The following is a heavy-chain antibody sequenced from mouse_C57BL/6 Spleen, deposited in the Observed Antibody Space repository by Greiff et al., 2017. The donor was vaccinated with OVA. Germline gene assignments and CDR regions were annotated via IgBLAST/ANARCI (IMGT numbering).Heavy chain of an antibody. CDR3: ARGNIYYDYDWFAY. Sequence: EVKLVESGGGLVKPGGSLKLSCAASGFTFSSYAMSWVRQTPEKRLEWVATISDGGSYTYYPDNVKGRFTISRDNAKNNLYLQMSHLKSEDTAMYYCARGNIYYDYDWFAYWGQGTLVTVSA. CDR1: GFTFSSYA. CDR2: ISDGGSYT. J-gene: IGHJ3*01. V-gene: IGHV5-4*03. D-gene: IGHD2-4*01.